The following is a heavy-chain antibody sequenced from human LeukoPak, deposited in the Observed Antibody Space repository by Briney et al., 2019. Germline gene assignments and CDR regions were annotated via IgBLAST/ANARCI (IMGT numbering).Heavy chain of an antibody. D-gene: IGHD6-13*01. Sequence: SETLSLTCTVSGGSISSSNWWSWVRQPPGKGLEWIGEIYHSGSTNYNPSLKSRVTISVDKSKNQFSLKLSSVTAADTAVYYCARDSDAAGDYYFDYWGQGTLVTVSS. V-gene: IGHV4-4*02. CDR3: ARDSDAAGDYYFDY. CDR2: IYHSGST. J-gene: IGHJ4*02. CDR1: GGSISSSNW.